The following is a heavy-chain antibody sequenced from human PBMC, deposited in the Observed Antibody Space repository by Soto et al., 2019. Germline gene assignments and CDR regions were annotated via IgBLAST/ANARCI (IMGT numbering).Heavy chain of an antibody. CDR1: GFTVSSNY. CDR2: IYSGGST. CDR3: AREDSSSRWGSVY. J-gene: IGHJ4*02. V-gene: IGHV3-66*01. D-gene: IGHD6-6*01. Sequence: GGSLRLSCAASGFTVSSNYMSWVRQAPGKGLEWVSVIYSGGSTYYADSVKGRFTISRDNSKNTLYLQMNSLRAEDTAVYYCAREDSSSRWGSVYWGQGTLVTVSS.